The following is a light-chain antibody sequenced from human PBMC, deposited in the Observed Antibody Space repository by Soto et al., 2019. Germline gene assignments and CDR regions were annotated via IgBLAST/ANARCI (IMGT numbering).Light chain of an antibody. CDR1: SSNIGSNT. Sequence: QAVLTQPPSASGTPGQRVTISCSGSSSNIGSNTVNWYQQLPGTAPKLLICSNNQRPSGVPDRFSGSKSGTSASLAISGLQSEDEADYYCAAWDDSLNGFYVFGTGTKLTVL. J-gene: IGLJ1*01. V-gene: IGLV1-44*01. CDR2: SNN. CDR3: AAWDDSLNGFYV.